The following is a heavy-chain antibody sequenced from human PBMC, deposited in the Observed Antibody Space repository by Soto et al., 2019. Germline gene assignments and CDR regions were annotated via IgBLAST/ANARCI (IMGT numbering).Heavy chain of an antibody. Sequence: ASVKVSCKASGYTFTSYYMHWVRQAPGQGLEWMGIINPSGGSTSYAQKFQGRVTMTRDTSTSTVYMELSSLRSGDTAVYYCARDDRAAAGSSYCYYYGMDVWGQGTTVTVSS. CDR2: INPSGGST. CDR1: GYTFTSYY. J-gene: IGHJ6*02. V-gene: IGHV1-46*01. D-gene: IGHD6-13*01. CDR3: ARDDRAAAGSSYCYYYGMDV.